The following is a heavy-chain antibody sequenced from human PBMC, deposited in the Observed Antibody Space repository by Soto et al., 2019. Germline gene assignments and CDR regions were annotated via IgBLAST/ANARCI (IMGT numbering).Heavy chain of an antibody. D-gene: IGHD3-3*01. CDR3: AREPPFARSGYYLHAFDI. J-gene: IGHJ3*02. CDR1: GGSFSGYY. CDR2: INHSGST. Sequence: QVQLQQWGAGLLKPSETLSLTCAVYGGSFSGYYWSWIRQPPGKGLEWIGEINHSGSTNYNPSLKSRVTISVDTSKNQFSLKLSSVTAADTAVYYCAREPPFARSGYYLHAFDIWGQGTMVTVSS. V-gene: IGHV4-34*01.